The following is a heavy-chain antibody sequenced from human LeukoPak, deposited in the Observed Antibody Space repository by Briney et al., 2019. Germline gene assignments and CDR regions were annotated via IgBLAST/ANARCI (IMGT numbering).Heavy chain of an antibody. V-gene: IGHV4-39*07. CDR3: AREGDSGYNWFDP. CDR1: GGSISSSYYY. D-gene: IGHD1-26*01. J-gene: IGHJ5*02. CDR2: IYSSGST. Sequence: PSETLSLTCTVFGGSISSSYYYWGWIRQPPGKGLEWIGSIYSSGSTYYNPSLKSRVTISVDTSKNQFSLKLSSVTAADTAVYYCAREGDSGYNWFDPWGQGTLVTVSS.